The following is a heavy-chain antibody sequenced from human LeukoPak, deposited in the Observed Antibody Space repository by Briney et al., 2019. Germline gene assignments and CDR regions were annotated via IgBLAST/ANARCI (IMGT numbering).Heavy chain of an antibody. CDR2: ISSSGSTI. J-gene: IGHJ3*02. V-gene: IGHV3-11*01. CDR1: GFTFSSYD. CDR3: ARYDSSGPNAFDI. Sequence: GGSLRLSCAASGFTFSSYDMSWIRQAPGKGLEWVSYISSSGSTIYYADSVKGRFTISRDNAKNSLYLQMNSLRAEDTAVYYCARYDSSGPNAFDIWGQGTMVTVSS. D-gene: IGHD3-22*01.